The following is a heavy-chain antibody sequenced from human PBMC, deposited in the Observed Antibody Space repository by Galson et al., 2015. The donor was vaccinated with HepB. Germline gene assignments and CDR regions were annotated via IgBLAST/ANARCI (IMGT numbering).Heavy chain of an antibody. CDR3: ATHSGIVVVPAAHDAFDI. CDR1: GYTFTSYY. V-gene: IGHV1-46*01. J-gene: IGHJ3*02. CDR2: INPSGGST. D-gene: IGHD2-2*01. Sequence: SVKVSCKASGYTFTSYYIEWVRQAPGQGLEWMGIINPSGGSTSYAQKFQGRVTMTRDTSTSTVYMELSSLRSEDTAVYYCATHSGIVVVPAAHDAFDIWGQGTMVTVSS.